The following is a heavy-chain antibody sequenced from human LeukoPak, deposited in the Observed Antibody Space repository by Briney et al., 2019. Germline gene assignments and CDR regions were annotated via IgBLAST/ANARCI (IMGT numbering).Heavy chain of an antibody. CDR3: ARGPDIAAAGTYVDV. J-gene: IGHJ6*03. CDR1: GGTFSSYA. Sequence: ASVKDSCKASGGTFSSYAISWVEQAPGQGLEWMGGIISIFGIASYAQKFQGRVTITTDESTSTAYMELSSLRSEDTAVYYCARGPDIAAAGTYVDVWGKGTTVTVSS. V-gene: IGHV1-69*05. D-gene: IGHD6-13*01. CDR2: IISIFGIA.